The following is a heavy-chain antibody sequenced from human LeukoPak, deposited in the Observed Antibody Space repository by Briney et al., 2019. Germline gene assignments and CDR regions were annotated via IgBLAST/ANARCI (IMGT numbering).Heavy chain of an antibody. Sequence: PSETLSLTCAVSGGSISSYYWSWIRQPPGKGLEWIGYIYDIGSTKYNPSLKSRVTMSIDTSRNQLSLKLPSVTAADTAVYFCARLGSYHDFWGQGALVTVSS. D-gene: IGHD1-26*01. J-gene: IGHJ4*02. CDR3: ARLGSYHDF. CDR2: IYDIGST. V-gene: IGHV4-59*08. CDR1: GGSISSYY.